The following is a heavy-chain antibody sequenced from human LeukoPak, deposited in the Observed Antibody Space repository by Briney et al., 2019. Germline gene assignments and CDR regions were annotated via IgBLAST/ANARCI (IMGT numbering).Heavy chain of an antibody. CDR1: GFTFSSYW. D-gene: IGHD3-16*02. Sequence: GGSLRLSCAGSGFTFSSYWMTWVRQAPGKGLEWVANIKQDGSEKYYVDSVKGRFTISRDNAKNSLYLQMNSLRAEDTAVYYCARRYDYVWGSYRYLFGSKDYWGQGTLVTVSS. CDR3: ARRYDYVWGSYRYLFGSKDY. J-gene: IGHJ4*02. V-gene: IGHV3-7*01. CDR2: IKQDGSEK.